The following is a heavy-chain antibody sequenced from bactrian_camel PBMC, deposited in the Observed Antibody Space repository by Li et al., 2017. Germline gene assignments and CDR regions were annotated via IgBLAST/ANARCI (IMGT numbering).Heavy chain of an antibody. D-gene: IGHD1*01. J-gene: IGHJ4*01. CDR3: AAVRDQCWNY. CDR2: INGGGGNT. V-gene: IGHV3S31*01. CDR1: GFTFSSYA. Sequence: DVQLVESGGGSVQSGGSLRLSCAASGFTFSSYAMSWVRQAPGKGLEWVSSINGGGGNTYYTDSVKGRFTMSRDNAKNTLYLQMSSLSADDTAQYFCAAVRDQCWNYWGQGTQVTVS.